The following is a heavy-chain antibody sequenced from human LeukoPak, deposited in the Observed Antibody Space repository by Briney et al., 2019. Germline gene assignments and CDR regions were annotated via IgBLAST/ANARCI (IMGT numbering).Heavy chain of an antibody. J-gene: IGHJ4*02. D-gene: IGHD2-15*01. V-gene: IGHV3-73*01. Sequence: GGSLRLSCAASGFTFSGSAMHWVRQASGKGLEWVGRIRSKANSYATAYAASVKGRFTISRDDSKNTAYLQMNSPKTEDTAVYYCTRVGYCDGGSCYSDYWGQGTLVTVSS. CDR1: GFTFSGSA. CDR3: TRVGYCDGGSCYSDY. CDR2: IRSKANSYAT.